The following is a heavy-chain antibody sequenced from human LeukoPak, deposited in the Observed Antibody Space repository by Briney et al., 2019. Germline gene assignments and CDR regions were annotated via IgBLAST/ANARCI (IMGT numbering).Heavy chain of an antibody. CDR3: ARVGVVVPAAIYYFDY. Sequence: GGSLRLSCAASGFTFSSYSMNWVRQAPGKGLEWVSYISSASGSIDYADSVKGRFTISRDNAKNSLFLQMNSLRAEDTAVYYCARVGVVVPAAIYYFDYWGQGTLVTVSS. CDR1: GFTFSSYS. CDR2: ISSASGSI. D-gene: IGHD2-2*01. V-gene: IGHV3-48*04. J-gene: IGHJ4*02.